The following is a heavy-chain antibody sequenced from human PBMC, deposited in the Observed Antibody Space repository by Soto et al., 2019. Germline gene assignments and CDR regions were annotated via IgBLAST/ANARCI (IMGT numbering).Heavy chain of an antibody. V-gene: IGHV4-31*03. J-gene: IGHJ6*03. CDR1: GGSISSGGYY. D-gene: IGHD3-3*01. CDR2: IYYSGST. Sequence: QVQLQESGPGLVKPSQTLSLTCTVSGGSISSGGYYWSWIRQHPGKGLEWIGYIYYSGSTYYNPSLKSRATISVDTSKNQFSLKLSSVTAADTAVYYCARVSNDFWSGYYTGYYYYYMDVWGKGTTVTVSS. CDR3: ARVSNDFWSGYYTGYYYYYMDV.